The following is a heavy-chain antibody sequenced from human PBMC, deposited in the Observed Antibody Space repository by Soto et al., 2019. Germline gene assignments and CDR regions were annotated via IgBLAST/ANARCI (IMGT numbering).Heavy chain of an antibody. V-gene: IGHV1-18*01. J-gene: IGHJ4*02. CDR1: GYTFTSYG. D-gene: IGHD2-15*01. CDR2: ISAYNGNT. CDR3: ARATADIVVVVAATPPYDY. Sequence: ALVKVSCKASGYTFTSYGISWVRQAPGQGLEWMGWISAYNGNTNYAQKLQGRVTMTTDTSTSTAYMELRSLRSDDTAVYYCARATADIVVVVAATPPYDYWGQGTLVTVPQ.